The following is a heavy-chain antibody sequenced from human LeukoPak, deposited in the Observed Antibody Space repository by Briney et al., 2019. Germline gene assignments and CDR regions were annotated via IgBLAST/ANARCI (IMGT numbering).Heavy chain of an antibody. D-gene: IGHD2-2*01. CDR3: ARQAYCSSSDCYPFDY. J-gene: IGHJ4*02. CDR1: GGSISGYY. Sequence: SETLSLTCIVSGGSISGYYWTWIRQPPGKGLEWIGYVYYSGDTRYNPSLESRVTLSVDMSKNQFSLKLSSVTAADTAVYYCARQAYCSSSDCYPFDYWGQGTLVTVSS. CDR2: VYYSGDT. V-gene: IGHV4-59*08.